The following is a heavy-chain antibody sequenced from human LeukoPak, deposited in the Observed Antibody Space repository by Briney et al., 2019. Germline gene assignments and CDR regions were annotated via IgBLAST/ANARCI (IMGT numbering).Heavy chain of an antibody. Sequence: GGPWSLPCAASGSPLRTYSIHWVRLAPGKGRDWVAVVSSVGTNTYYATPPKGRITISRDNSKNTLYLQMNSLRAEDTAVYYCARAIPTDYYDGSPPLDYWGQGTLVTVSS. CDR1: GSPLRTYS. V-gene: IGHV3-30-3*01. CDR2: VSSVGTNT. D-gene: IGHD3-22*01. J-gene: IGHJ4*02. CDR3: ARAIPTDYYDGSPPLDY.